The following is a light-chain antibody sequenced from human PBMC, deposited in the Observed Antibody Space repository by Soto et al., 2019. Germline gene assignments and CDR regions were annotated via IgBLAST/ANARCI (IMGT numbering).Light chain of an antibody. CDR3: AAWDDSLSGYV. V-gene: IGLV1-47*02. J-gene: IGLJ1*01. CDR1: RSNIGSNY. CDR2: SNN. Sequence: QSVLTQPPSASGTPGQRVTISCSGSRSNIGSNYVYWYHQLPGTAPKLLIYSNNQRPSGVPDRFSGSKSGTSASLAISGLRSEDEADYYCAAWDDSLSGYVFGTGTKVTVL.